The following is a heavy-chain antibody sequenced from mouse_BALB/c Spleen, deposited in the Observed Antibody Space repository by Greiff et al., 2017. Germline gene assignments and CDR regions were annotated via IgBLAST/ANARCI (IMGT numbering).Heavy chain of an antibody. CDR1: GYTFTDYE. CDR2: IDPETGGT. CDR3: TRTWNDERSAWFAY. J-gene: IGHJ3*01. V-gene: IGHV1-15*01. Sequence: QVQLQQSGAELVRPGASVTLSCKASGYTFTDYEMHWVKQTPVHGLEWIGAIDPETGGTAYNQKFKCKATLTADKSSSTAYMELRSLTSEDSAVYYCTRTWNDERSAWFAYWGQGTLVTVSA. D-gene: IGHD2-12*01.